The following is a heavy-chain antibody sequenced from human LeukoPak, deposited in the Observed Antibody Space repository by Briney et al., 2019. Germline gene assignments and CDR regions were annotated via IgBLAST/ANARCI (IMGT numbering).Heavy chain of an antibody. CDR2: ISWNGGSI. J-gene: IGHJ4*02. CDR1: GFTFSSYG. CDR3: AKDTSWGVVTATFDY. D-gene: IGHD2-21*02. Sequence: QSGGSLRLSCAASGFTFSSYGMSWVRQAPGKGLEWVSGISWNGGSIGYADSVKGRFTISRDNAKNSLYLQMNSLRAGDTAFYYCAKDTSWGVVTATFDYWGQGTLVTVSS. V-gene: IGHV3-9*01.